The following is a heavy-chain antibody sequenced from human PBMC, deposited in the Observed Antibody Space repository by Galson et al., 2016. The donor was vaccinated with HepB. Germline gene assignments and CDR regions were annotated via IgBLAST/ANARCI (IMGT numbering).Heavy chain of an antibody. J-gene: IGHJ5*02. CDR1: GFSFTSYW. D-gene: IGHD5-12*01. Sequence: QSGAEVKKPGESLKLSCKGFGFSFTSYWIGWVRQGPGKGLELMGIIFPGDSDTRYTAPFQGQVIISADKSVSTLYLHWRSLKAPDTAIYYCAKRDGGYDVRNWFDLWGPGTQVTVSS. CDR3: AKRDGGYDVRNWFDL. CDR2: IFPGDSDT. V-gene: IGHV5-51*01.